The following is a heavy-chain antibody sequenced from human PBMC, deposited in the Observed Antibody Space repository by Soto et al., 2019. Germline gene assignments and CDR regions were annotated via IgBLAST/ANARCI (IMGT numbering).Heavy chain of an antibody. J-gene: IGHJ4*02. CDR3: AKDPAYYYDSSGYYGRDFDY. CDR2: ISGSGGST. CDR1: GFTFSSYA. D-gene: IGHD3-22*01. V-gene: IGHV3-23*01. Sequence: SLRLSCAASGFTFSSYAMSWVRQAPGKGLEWVSAISGSGGSTYYADSVKGRFTISRDNSKNTLYLQMNSLRAEDTAVYYCAKDPAYYYDSSGYYGRDFDYWGQGTLVTVSS.